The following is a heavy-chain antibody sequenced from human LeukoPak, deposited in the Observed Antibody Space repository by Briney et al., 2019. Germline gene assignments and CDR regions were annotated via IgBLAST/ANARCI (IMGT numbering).Heavy chain of an antibody. CDR3: ARSTIFGVVRIDY. J-gene: IGHJ4*02. Sequence: PSETLSLTCAVSGYSISSGYYWGWIRQPPGQGLEWIGSIYHSGSTYYNPSLKSRVTISVDTSKNQFSLKLSSVTAADTAVYYCARSTIFGVVRIDYWGQGTLVTVSS. CDR2: IYHSGST. V-gene: IGHV4-38-2*01. D-gene: IGHD3-3*01. CDR1: GYSISSGYY.